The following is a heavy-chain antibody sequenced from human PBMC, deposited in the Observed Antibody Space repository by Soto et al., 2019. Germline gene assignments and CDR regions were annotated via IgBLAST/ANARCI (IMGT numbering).Heavy chain of an antibody. V-gene: IGHV3-21*01. D-gene: IGHD2-2*01. CDR2: ISSSSSYL. CDR1: GFTFSSYS. J-gene: IGHJ4*02. Sequence: GGSLRLSCAASGFTFSSYSMNWVRQAPGKGLEWVSSISSSSSYLYYADSVKGRFTISRDNAKNSLYLQMNSLRAEDTAVYYCATYQAPLRYCSSTSCPLTDYWGQGTLVTVSS. CDR3: ATYQAPLRYCSSTSCPLTDY.